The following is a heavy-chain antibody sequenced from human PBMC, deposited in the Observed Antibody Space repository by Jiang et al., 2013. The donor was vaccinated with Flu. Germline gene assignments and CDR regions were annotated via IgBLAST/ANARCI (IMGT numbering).Heavy chain of an antibody. V-gene: IGHV4-31*03. CDR3: ARVVGSWAHAFDI. CDR2: IYDSGSA. J-gene: IGHJ3*02. Sequence: GSGLVKPSQTLSLTCTVSAGSISSADYWWTWIRQHPGKGLEWIGYIYDSGSAHYNPSLKSRLTISVDTSKNQFSLNLSSVTAADTAVYYCARVVGSWAHAFDIWGRGTMVTVSS. D-gene: IGHD3-16*01. CDR1: AGSISSADYW.